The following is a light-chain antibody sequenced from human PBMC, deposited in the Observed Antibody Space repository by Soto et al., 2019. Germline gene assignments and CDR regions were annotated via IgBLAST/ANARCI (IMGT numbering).Light chain of an antibody. J-gene: IGKJ1*01. Sequence: EIVLTQSPGTLSLSAGERATLSCSASQSVSSSYLAWYQQKPGQAPSLLSYCASTRATGIPARFSGSGAGTEFTLTSSSLQSEDCAVYYCQQYKNGPLTFGQGTKVDIK. CDR2: CAS. V-gene: IGKV3-15*01. CDR1: QSVSSSY. CDR3: QQYKNGPLT.